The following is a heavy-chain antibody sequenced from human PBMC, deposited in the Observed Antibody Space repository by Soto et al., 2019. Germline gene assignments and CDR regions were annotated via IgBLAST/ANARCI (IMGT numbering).Heavy chain of an antibody. J-gene: IGHJ4*02. CDR1: GYTFTSYA. CDR3: ARDNRYGPTLDY. D-gene: IGHD5-18*01. V-gene: IGHV1-3*01. CDR2: INAGNGNT. Sequence: RASVKVSCKASGYTFTSYAMHWVRQAPGQRLEWMGWINAGNGNTKYSQKFQGRVTITRDTSASTAYMELRSLRSDDTAVYYCARDNRYGPTLDYWGQGTLVTVSS.